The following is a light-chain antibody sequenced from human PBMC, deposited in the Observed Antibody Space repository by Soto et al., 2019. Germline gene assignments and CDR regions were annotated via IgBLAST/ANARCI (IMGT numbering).Light chain of an antibody. V-gene: IGLV2-8*01. CDR3: SSFAGDNTLV. J-gene: IGLJ2*01. Sequence: QSVLTQSPSASGSPGQSVTISCAGTGSDIAVYDFVSWYQQHPDKAPKLIIYEVHKRPSGVPDRFSASKSGNTASLTVSGLQAEDEADYYCSSFAGDNTLVFGGGTKVTVL. CDR2: EVH. CDR1: GSDIAVYDF.